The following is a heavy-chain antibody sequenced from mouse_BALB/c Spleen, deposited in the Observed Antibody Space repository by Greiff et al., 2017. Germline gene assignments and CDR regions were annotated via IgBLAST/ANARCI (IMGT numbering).Heavy chain of an antibody. CDR2: ISSGGSYT. J-gene: IGHJ1*01. CDR1: GFTFSSYT. V-gene: IGHV5-6-4*01. Sequence: EVQRVESGGGLVKPGGSLKLSCAASGFTFSSYTMSWVRQTPEKRLEWVATISSGGSYTYYPDSVKGRFTISRDNAKNTLYLQMSSLKSEDTAMYYCTRDRTTATSYWYFDVWGAGTTVTVSS. D-gene: IGHD1-2*01. CDR3: TRDRTTATSYWYFDV.